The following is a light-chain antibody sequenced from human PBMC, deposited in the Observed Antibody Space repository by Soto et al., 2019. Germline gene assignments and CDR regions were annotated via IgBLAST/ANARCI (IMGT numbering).Light chain of an antibody. CDR3: QHYVTWPLT. V-gene: IGKV3-15*01. Sequence: EIMMTQSPATLSVSPGERATLSCRASQSVGSTFLAWYQQKPGQTPRLLIYDTSIRATGVPARFSGSRSGAEFTLTISSLQSEDFAVYYCQHYVTWPLTFGGGTKVDI. CDR1: QSVGSTF. J-gene: IGKJ4*01. CDR2: DTS.